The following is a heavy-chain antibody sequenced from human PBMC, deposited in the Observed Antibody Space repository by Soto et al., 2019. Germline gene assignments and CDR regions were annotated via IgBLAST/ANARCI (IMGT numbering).Heavy chain of an antibody. CDR3: AKGAVAAKSDYFDY. V-gene: IGHV4-31*03. Sequence: QVQLQEAGPGLVKPSQTLSLTCTVSGGSLSSGGYYWSWIRQHPGKGLEWIGYIYYSGSTNYNPSLKSRVTISVDTSKNQFSLKLSSVTAADTALYYCAKGAVAAKSDYFDYWGQGTLVTVSS. CDR1: GGSLSSGGYY. CDR2: IYYSGST. J-gene: IGHJ4*02. D-gene: IGHD2-15*01.